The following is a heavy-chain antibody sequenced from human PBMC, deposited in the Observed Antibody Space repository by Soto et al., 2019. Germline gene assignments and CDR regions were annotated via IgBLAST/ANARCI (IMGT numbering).Heavy chain of an antibody. Sequence: GGSLRLSCAASGFTFSSYGMHWVRQAPGKGLEWVAVIWYDGSNKYYADSVKGRLTISRDNSKSTLFLQMNSLRGDDTATYYCAKPISGYYAPSDHWGQGTQVTVSS. CDR3: AKPISGYYAPSDH. D-gene: IGHD3-22*01. CDR2: IWYDGSNK. CDR1: GFTFSSYG. V-gene: IGHV3-33*06. J-gene: IGHJ4*02.